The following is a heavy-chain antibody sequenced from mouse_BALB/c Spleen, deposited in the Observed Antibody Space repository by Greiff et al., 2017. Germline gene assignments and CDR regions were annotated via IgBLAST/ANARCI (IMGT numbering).Heavy chain of an antibody. J-gene: IGHJ3*01. D-gene: IGHD1-1*01. CDR3: ARTDYYGSSYD. Sequence: EVQRVESGAELVKPGASVKLSCTASGFNIKDTYMHWVKQRPEQGLEWIGRIDPANGNTKYDPKFQGKATITADTSSNTAYLQLSSLTSEDTAVYYCARTDYYGSSYDWGQGTLVTVSA. CDR1: GFNIKDTY. V-gene: IGHV14-3*02. CDR2: IDPANGNT.